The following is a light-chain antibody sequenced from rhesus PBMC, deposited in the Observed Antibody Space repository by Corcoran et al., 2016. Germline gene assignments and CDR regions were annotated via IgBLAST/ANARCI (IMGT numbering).Light chain of an antibody. CDR1: TGAITSGNY. CDR3: LLYYSAGGTV. Sequence: QTVVTQEPSLTVSPGGTVTLTCGSSTGAITSGNYPHWFQQKPGQAPRGLIYNTNNKHSWTPARFSGSLAGGKGALTLSGAQPEDEGEYYCLLYYSAGGTVFGSGTKLTVL. V-gene: IGLV7-76*01. CDR2: NTN. J-gene: IGLJ6*01.